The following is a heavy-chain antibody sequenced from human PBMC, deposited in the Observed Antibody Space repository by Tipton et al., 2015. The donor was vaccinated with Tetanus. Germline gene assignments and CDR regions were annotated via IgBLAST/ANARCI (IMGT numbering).Heavy chain of an antibody. V-gene: IGHV3-9*01. CDR3: ARVLRYSTSGGWDDAFDI. Sequence: SLRLSCAASGFSFDDYVMHWVRQVPGKGLEWVSGISWNSGIMGYADSVKGRFTISRDNAKNSLYLQMNSLRAEDTALYYCARVLRYSTSGGWDDAFDIWGQGTLVTVSS. J-gene: IGHJ3*02. D-gene: IGHD2-8*02. CDR2: ISWNSGIM. CDR1: GFSFDDYV.